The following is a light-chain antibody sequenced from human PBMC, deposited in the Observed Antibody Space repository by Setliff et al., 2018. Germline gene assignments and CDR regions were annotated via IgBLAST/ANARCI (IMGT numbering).Light chain of an antibody. CDR1: SSDVGSYNL. J-gene: IGLJ1*01. CDR3: CSYAGSPDV. Sequence: QSVLTQPASVSGSPGQSITISCTGTSSDVGSYNLVSWYQQHPGKAPKLMIYEVSKRPSGVSNRFSGPKSGNTASLTISGLQAEDEADYYCCSYAGSPDVFGTGTKVTVL. V-gene: IGLV2-23*02. CDR2: EVS.